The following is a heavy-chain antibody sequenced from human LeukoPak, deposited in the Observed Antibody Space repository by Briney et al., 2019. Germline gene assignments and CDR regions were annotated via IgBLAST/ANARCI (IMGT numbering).Heavy chain of an antibody. V-gene: IGHV3-48*01. CDR2: ISSSSNTI. D-gene: IGHD1-26*01. CDR3: AKDRYSGTFYNSDY. Sequence: LTGGSLRLSCAASGFPLSTYSMNWIRQAPGKGLEWVSYISSSSNTIYYADSVKGRFTISRDNAKNSLYLQMNSLRAEDTAVYYCAKDRYSGTFYNSDYWGQGTLVTVSS. J-gene: IGHJ4*02. CDR1: GFPLSTYS.